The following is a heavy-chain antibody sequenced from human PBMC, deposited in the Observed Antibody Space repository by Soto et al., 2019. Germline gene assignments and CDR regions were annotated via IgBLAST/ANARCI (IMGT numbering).Heavy chain of an antibody. CDR3: ARGSYYYDSSGYYYVGDFDY. V-gene: IGHV4-4*02. CDR2: IYHSGST. CDR1: GGSISSSNW. Sequence: PSETLSLTCAVSGGSISSSNWWSWVRQPPGKGLEWIGEIYHSGSTNYNPYLKSRVTISVDKSKNQFSLKLSSVTAADTAVYYCARGSYYYDSSGYYYVGDFDYWGQGTLVTVSS. D-gene: IGHD3-22*01. J-gene: IGHJ4*02.